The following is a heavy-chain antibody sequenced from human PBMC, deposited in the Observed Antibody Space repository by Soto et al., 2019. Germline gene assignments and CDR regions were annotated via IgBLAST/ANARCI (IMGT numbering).Heavy chain of an antibody. CDR3: XXXXAYNWNYHRAGRWFDP. V-gene: IGHV3-53*04. D-gene: IGHD1-7*01. CDR2: IYSGGST. J-gene: IGHJ5*02. Sequence: EVQLVESGGGLVQPGGSPRLSCAASGFTVSSNYMSWVRQAPGKGLEWVSVIYSGGSTYYADSVKGRFTISRHNSKNTLYLXXXSLXXXXXXXXXXXXXXAYNWNYHRAGRWFDPWGQGTLVTVSS. CDR1: GFTVSSNY.